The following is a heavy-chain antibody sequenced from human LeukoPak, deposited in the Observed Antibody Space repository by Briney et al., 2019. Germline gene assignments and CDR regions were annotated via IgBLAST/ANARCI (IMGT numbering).Heavy chain of an antibody. CDR1: GYTFTSYD. Sequence: ASVKVSCKASGYTFTSYDINWVRQATGQGLEWMGWMNPNSGNTGYAQKFQGRVTMTRNTSISTAYMELSSLRSDDTAVYYCARVLGIAVAGPFSGTFDYWGQGTLVTVSS. CDR3: ARVLGIAVAGPFSGTFDY. D-gene: IGHD6-19*01. CDR2: MNPNSGNT. V-gene: IGHV1-8*01. J-gene: IGHJ4*02.